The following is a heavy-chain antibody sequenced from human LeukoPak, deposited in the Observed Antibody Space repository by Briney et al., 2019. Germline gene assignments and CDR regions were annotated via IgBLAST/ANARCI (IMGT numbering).Heavy chain of an antibody. CDR2: ISSSGSTI. CDR1: GFTFSSYE. Sequence: GGSLRLSCAASGFTFSSYETNWVRQAPGKGLEWVSYISSSGSTIYYADSVKGRFTISRDNAKNSLYLQMNSLRTEDTALYYCAKEGDFAYYFDYWGQGTLVTVSS. J-gene: IGHJ4*02. CDR3: AKEGDFAYYFDY. V-gene: IGHV3-48*03. D-gene: IGHD3-16*01.